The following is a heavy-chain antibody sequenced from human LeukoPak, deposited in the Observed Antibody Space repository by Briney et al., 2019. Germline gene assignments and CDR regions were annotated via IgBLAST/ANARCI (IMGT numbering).Heavy chain of an antibody. J-gene: IGHJ4*02. V-gene: IGHV1-58*01. D-gene: IGHD6-19*01. CDR3: AARSSYSSGWNFDY. CDR1: GLTFTSSA. CDR2: IVVGSGNT. Sequence: SVKVSCKASGLTFTSSAVQWVRQARGQRLEWIGWIVVGSGNTNYAQKFQERVTITRDMSTSTAYMELSSLRSEDTAVYYCAARSSYSSGWNFDYWGQGTLVTVSS.